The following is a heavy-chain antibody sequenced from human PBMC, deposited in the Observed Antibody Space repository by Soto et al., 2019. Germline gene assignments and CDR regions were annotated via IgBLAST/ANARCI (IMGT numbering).Heavy chain of an antibody. V-gene: IGHV5-51*01. J-gene: IGHJ4*02. Sequence: GESLKISCKAIGYSFTSYKIAWVRQMPWKGLEWMGIIYPGDSDTRYSPSFQGQVTISVDKSISTAYLQWNSLEASDTATYYCTRHATYYDILTGYYFDYWGQGT. D-gene: IGHD3-9*01. CDR3: TRHATYYDILTGYYFDY. CDR1: GYSFTSYK. CDR2: IYPGDSDT.